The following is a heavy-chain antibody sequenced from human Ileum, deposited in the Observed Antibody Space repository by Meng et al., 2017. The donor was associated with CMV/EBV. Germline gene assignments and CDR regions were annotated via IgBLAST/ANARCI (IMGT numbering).Heavy chain of an antibody. D-gene: IGHD3-3*01. J-gene: IGHJ4*02. Sequence: GGYYWSWIRQHPGKGLEWIGYIYYSGSIYYNPSLKSRVTISVDTSKNQFSLKLSSVTAADTAVYYCARGSYYDFWSGVSSGPLVDYWGQGTLVTVSS. CDR3: ARGSYYDFWSGVSSGPLVDY. V-gene: IGHV4-31*02. CDR2: IYYSGSI. CDR1: GGYY.